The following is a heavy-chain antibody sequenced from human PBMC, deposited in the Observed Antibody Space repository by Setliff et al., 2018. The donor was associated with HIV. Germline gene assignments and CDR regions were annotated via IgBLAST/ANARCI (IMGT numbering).Heavy chain of an antibody. CDR2: FDPEDGNT. CDR3: ATVSHTNVAAHDAFDI. D-gene: IGHD6-19*01. V-gene: IGHV1-24*01. Sequence: ASVKVSCKVSGYTLTALSRHWVRQAPGKGLEWMGGFDPEDGNTIYAQKFQGRVTMTADTSTDTAYMELSSLRSEDTAVYYCATVSHTNVAAHDAFDIWGQGTMVTVSS. CDR1: GYTLTALS. J-gene: IGHJ3*02.